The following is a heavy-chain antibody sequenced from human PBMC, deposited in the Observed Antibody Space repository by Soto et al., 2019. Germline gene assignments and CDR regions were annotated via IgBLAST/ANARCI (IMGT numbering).Heavy chain of an antibody. CDR1: GGSISSGGYY. D-gene: IGHD3-10*01. V-gene: IGHV4-31*03. J-gene: IGHJ4*02. Sequence: QVQLQESGPGLVKPSQTLSLTCTVSGGSISSGGYYWSWIRQHPGKGLEWIGYIYYSGSTDYNPSLKRRVTIPVDTSKNQFSLKLSSVTDADTAVYYCARRRRGYYYGWGSYLGDYWGQGTLVTVSS. CDR3: ARRRRGYYYGWGSYLGDY. CDR2: IYYSGST.